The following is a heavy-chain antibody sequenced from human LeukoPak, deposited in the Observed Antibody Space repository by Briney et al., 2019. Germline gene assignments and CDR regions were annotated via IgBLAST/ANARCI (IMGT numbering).Heavy chain of an antibody. J-gene: IGHJ4*02. V-gene: IGHV3-11*01. Sequence: PGGSLRLSCAASGFTFSDYYMSWIRQAPGKGLEWVSYISSSGSTIYYADSVKGRFTISRDNAKNSLYLQMNSLRAEDTALYYCARHPSIAATPVVAYWGQGTLVTVSS. CDR1: GFTFSDYY. CDR3: ARHPSIAATPVVAY. D-gene: IGHD6-6*01. CDR2: ISSSGSTI.